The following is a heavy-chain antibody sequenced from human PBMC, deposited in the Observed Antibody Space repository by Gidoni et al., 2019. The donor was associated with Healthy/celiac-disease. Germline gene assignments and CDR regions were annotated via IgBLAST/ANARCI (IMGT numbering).Heavy chain of an antibody. Sequence: EVQLLESGGGLVQPGGSLRLSCAASGFTFSSYAMSWVRQAPGKGLEWVSAISGSGGSTYYADSVKGRFTISRDNSKNTLYLQMNSLRAEDTAVYYCAKGSVYCSSTSCRLSSYPYWGQGTLVTVSS. CDR2: ISGSGGST. J-gene: IGHJ4*02. V-gene: IGHV3-23*01. CDR1: GFTFSSYA. CDR3: AKGSVYCSSTSCRLSSYPY. D-gene: IGHD2-2*01.